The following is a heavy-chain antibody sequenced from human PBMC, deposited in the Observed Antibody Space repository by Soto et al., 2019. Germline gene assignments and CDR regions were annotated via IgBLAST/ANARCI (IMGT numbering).Heavy chain of an antibody. CDR1: GYTFTSYY. V-gene: IGHV1-46*01. CDR3: ARVYCSGGSCYGIDY. J-gene: IGHJ4*02. D-gene: IGHD2-15*01. CDR2: INPSGGST. Sequence: QVQLVQSGAEVKKPGASVKVSCKASGYTFTSYYMHWVRQAPGQGLEWMGIINPSGGSTSYAQKFKGRATMTRDTSTSTVYMELSSLRSEDTAVYYCARVYCSGGSCYGIDYWGQGTLVTVSS.